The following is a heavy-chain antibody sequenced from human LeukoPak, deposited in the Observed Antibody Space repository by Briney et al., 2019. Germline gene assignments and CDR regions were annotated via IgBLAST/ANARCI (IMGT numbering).Heavy chain of an antibody. CDR1: GYTFTGYY. J-gene: IGHJ6*03. CDR2: INPNSGGT. Sequence: ASVKVSCKASGYTFTGYYMHWVRQAPGQGLEWMGWINPNSGGTNYAQKFQGRVTMTRDTSISTAYMELSRLRSDDTAVYYCARGARIDQWDLPMDVWGKGTTVTVSS. D-gene: IGHD1-26*01. V-gene: IGHV1-2*02. CDR3: ARGARIDQWDLPMDV.